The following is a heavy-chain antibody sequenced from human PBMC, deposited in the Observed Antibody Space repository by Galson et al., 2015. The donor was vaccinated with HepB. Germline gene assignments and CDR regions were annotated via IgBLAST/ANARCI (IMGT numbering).Heavy chain of an antibody. J-gene: IGHJ3*02. V-gene: IGHV3-21*01. Sequence: SLRLSCAASGFTFSSYSMNWVRQAPGKGLEWVSSISSSSSYIYYADSVKGRFTISRDNAKNSLYLQTNSLRAEDTAVYYCAGYCSGGSCYSGRNDAFDIWGQGTMVTVSS. D-gene: IGHD2-15*01. CDR2: ISSSSSYI. CDR3: AGYCSGGSCYSGRNDAFDI. CDR1: GFTFSSYS.